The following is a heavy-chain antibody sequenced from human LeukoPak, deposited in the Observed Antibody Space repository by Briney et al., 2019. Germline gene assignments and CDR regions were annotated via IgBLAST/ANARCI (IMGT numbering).Heavy chain of an antibody. CDR3: ARVLSGRGSLYSYYYYMDV. J-gene: IGHJ6*03. V-gene: IGHV3-23*01. CDR2: FSGSGGST. Sequence: GGSLRLSCAASGFTFSSYAMSWVRQAPGKGLECISGFSGSGGSTYYGDSVKGRFTFSRDNSKNTLYLQMNSLRAEDTAVYYCARVLSGRGSLYSYYYYMDVWGKGTTVTISS. D-gene: IGHD3-10*01. CDR1: GFTFSSYA.